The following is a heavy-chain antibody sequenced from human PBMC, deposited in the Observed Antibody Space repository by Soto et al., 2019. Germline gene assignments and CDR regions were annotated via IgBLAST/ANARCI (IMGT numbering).Heavy chain of an antibody. CDR3: ARVELQTRYCFDY. Sequence: QVQLVESGGGVVQPGRSLRLSCAASGFSFSSYGMHWVRQAPGKGLEWVAMISYDGTDEYYADSVKGRFTISRDNSKNAVYLQMNSLRSEDTAVDYCARVELQTRYCFDYWGQGPLVTVSS. CDR1: GFSFSSYG. D-gene: IGHD1-7*01. V-gene: IGHV3-30*03. CDR2: ISYDGTDE. J-gene: IGHJ4*02.